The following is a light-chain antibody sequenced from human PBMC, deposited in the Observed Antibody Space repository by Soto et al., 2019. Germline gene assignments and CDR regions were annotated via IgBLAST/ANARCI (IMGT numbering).Light chain of an antibody. CDR1: QSVSSSY. V-gene: IGKV3-20*01. CDR2: GAS. CDR3: ERYGRSVSIT. Sequence: PGKRVTLCGRAIQSVSSSYLAWYQQKPGQAPRLLIYGASSRATGIPDRFSGSGSGTDFDLGISSRESEESAVYYCERYGRSVSITFGQGTRLEIK. J-gene: IGKJ5*01.